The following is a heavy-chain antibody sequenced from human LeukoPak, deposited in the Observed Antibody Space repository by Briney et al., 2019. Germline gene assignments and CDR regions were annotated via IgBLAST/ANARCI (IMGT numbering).Heavy chain of an antibody. Sequence: PGGSLRLSCAASGFTFSSYGMHWVRQAPGKGLEWVAFIRYDGGNKYYADSVKGRFTISRDNAKNSLYLQMNSLRAEDTAVYYCARRDDRDAFDIWGQGTMVTVSS. J-gene: IGHJ3*02. V-gene: IGHV3-30*02. CDR2: IRYDGGNK. CDR3: ARRDDRDAFDI. CDR1: GFTFSSYG.